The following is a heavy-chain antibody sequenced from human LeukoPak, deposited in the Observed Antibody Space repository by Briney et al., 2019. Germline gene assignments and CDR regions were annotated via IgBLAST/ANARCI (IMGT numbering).Heavy chain of an antibody. CDR2: INPSGGST. Sequence: GASVKVSCKASGYTFTSYYMHWVRQAPGQGLEWMGIINPSGGSTSYAQKFQGRVTITRDTSASTAYMELSSLRSEDTAVYYCARDSNIVVVPAAYYYMNVWGKGTTVTVSS. J-gene: IGHJ6*03. V-gene: IGHV1-46*01. D-gene: IGHD2-2*01. CDR1: GYTFTSYY. CDR3: ARDSNIVVVPAAYYYMNV.